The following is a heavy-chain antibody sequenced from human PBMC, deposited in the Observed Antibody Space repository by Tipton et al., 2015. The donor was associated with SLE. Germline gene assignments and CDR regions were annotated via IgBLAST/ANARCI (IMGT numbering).Heavy chain of an antibody. J-gene: IGHJ4*02. Sequence: TLSLTCTVSGGSISSYYWSWIRQPPGKGLEWIGDIYTSGSTNYNPSLKSRVTISVDTSKNQFSLKLSSVTAADTAVYYCASAYSSGWFDYWGQGTLVTVSS. D-gene: IGHD6-19*01. V-gene: IGHV4-4*08. CDR1: GGSISSYY. CDR3: ASAYSSGWFDY. CDR2: IYTSGST.